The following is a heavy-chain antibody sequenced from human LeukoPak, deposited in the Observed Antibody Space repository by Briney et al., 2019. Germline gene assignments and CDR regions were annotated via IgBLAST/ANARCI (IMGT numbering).Heavy chain of an antibody. Sequence: KTGGSLRLSCAASGFTFSDDYMTWIRQAPGKGLEWVSYISSSGTNIYYADSVKGRFTISRDNARSSLYLQMNSLRAEDTAVYYCARDKTTIRDGMDVWGQGTTVTVSS. CDR1: GFTFSDDY. CDR2: ISSSGTNI. V-gene: IGHV3-11*04. D-gene: IGHD4/OR15-4a*01. J-gene: IGHJ6*02. CDR3: ARDKTTIRDGMDV.